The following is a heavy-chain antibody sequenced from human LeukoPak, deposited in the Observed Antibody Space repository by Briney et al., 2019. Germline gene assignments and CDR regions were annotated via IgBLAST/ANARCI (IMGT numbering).Heavy chain of an antibody. Sequence: GGSLRLSCAASGFTFSYYSMNWVRQAPGRGLEWVSCISSSSSLIFYSDSVRGRFTIARDNAKNLLYLHMNSLRVEDTAVYYCARDRWEGYCTNGVCYSGYYYYYMDVWGKGTTVTVSS. CDR1: GFTFSYYS. V-gene: IGHV3-21*01. CDR2: ISSSSSLI. CDR3: ARDRWEGYCTNGVCYSGYYYYYMDV. J-gene: IGHJ6*03. D-gene: IGHD2-8*01.